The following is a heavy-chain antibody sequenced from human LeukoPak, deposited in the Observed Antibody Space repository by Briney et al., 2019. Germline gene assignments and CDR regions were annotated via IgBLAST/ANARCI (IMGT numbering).Heavy chain of an antibody. CDR2: IIAYNGNT. CDR3: ARSLLARMTGKGFDP. Sequence: ASVKVSCKASGYTFTSYGISWVRQAPGQGLEWMGWIIAYNGNTNYAQKLQGRVTITTDTSTSTAYMELRSLRSDDTAVYYCARSLLARMTGKGFDPWRQGNLVTVFS. V-gene: IGHV1-18*01. J-gene: IGHJ5*02. D-gene: IGHD1-20*01. CDR1: GYTFTSYG.